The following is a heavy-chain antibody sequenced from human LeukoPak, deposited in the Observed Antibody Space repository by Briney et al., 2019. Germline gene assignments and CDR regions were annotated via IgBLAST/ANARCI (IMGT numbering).Heavy chain of an antibody. CDR1: GGTFSSYA. V-gene: IGHV1-69*05. CDR2: IIPIFGTA. CDR3: AREGVAATGLDY. J-gene: IGHJ4*02. D-gene: IGHD6-13*01. Sequence: SVKVSCKASGGTFSSYAISWVRQAPGQGLEWMGGIIPIFGTANYAQKFQGRVTITTDESTSTAYMELSSLRSEDTAVYYCAREGVAATGLDYWGQGTLVTVSS.